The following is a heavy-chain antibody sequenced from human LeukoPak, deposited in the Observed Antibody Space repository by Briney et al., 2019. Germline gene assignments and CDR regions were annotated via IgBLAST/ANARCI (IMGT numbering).Heavy chain of an antibody. CDR1: GFTFSSYS. Sequence: GGSLRLSCAASGFTFSSYSMNWVRQAPGKGLEWVSYISSSSTIYCADSVKGRFTISRDNAKNSLYLQMNSLRAEDTAVYYCARDWYSSSWRTLNGAFDIWGQGTMVTVSS. J-gene: IGHJ3*02. V-gene: IGHV3-48*01. CDR3: ARDWYSSSWRTLNGAFDI. D-gene: IGHD6-13*01. CDR2: ISSSSTI.